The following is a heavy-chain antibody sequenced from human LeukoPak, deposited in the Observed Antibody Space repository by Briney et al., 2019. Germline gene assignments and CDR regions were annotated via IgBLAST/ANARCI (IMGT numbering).Heavy chain of an antibody. V-gene: IGHV3-33*01. Sequence: PGGSLRLSCAASGFRFGSHAVHWIRQAPGKGLEWLAQIWYDGSNKYYVDSVKGRFTTSRDNSKNTVYLQMNSLRAEDTAVYYCARDQGYFNYFDYWGQGTLVTVSS. CDR2: IWYDGSNK. CDR3: ARDQGYFNYFDY. CDR1: GFRFGSHA. D-gene: IGHD3-22*01. J-gene: IGHJ4*02.